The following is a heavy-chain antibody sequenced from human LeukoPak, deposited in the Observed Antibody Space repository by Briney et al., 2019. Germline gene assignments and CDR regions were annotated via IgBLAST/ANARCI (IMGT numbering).Heavy chain of an antibody. J-gene: IGHJ3*01. D-gene: IGHD3-3*01. CDR3: ARGVFGVVVEEAFDF. CDR1: AGPISSYY. CDR2: INYCGNT. Sequence: SETLSLTCTVTAGPISSYYWIWIRQPPEKGRVWIGYINYCGNTKYNPSLKSRVTMSIDTSKNQFSLKLSSVTGADTATYYCARGVFGVVVEEAFDFWGQGTMVTVSS. V-gene: IGHV4-59*13.